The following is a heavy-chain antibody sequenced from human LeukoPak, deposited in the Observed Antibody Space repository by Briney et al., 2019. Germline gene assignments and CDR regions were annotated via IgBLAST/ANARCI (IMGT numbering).Heavy chain of an antibody. CDR3: ASDYDSSGYYSSFPFDY. Sequence: ASVKVSCKASGYTFTGYYMHWVRQGPGQGLEWMGWINPNSGGTNYAQKFQGRVTMTRDTSISTAYMELSRLRSDDTAVYYCASDYDSSGYYSSFPFDYWGQGTLVTVSS. CDR2: INPNSGGT. CDR1: GYTFTGYY. V-gene: IGHV1-2*02. J-gene: IGHJ4*02. D-gene: IGHD3-22*01.